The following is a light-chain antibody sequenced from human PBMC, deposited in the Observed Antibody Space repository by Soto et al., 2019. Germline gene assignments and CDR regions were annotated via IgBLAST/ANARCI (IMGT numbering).Light chain of an antibody. CDR1: QSVGSS. V-gene: IGKV3-11*01. J-gene: IGKJ4*01. CDR3: QQRNDWPLT. Sequence: EVVLKQSPGTLSLSPGERATLSCRASQSVGSSLAWYQQKPGQAPRLLVNDSSNRATGIPARFSGSGSGTDFTLTISSLEPEDFAVYYCQQRNDWPLTFGGGTKVDIK. CDR2: DSS.